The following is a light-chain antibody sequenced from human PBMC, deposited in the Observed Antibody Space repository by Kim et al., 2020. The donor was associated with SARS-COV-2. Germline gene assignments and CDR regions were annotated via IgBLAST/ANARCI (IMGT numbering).Light chain of an antibody. J-gene: IGKJ5*01. V-gene: IGKV1-12*01. Sequence: ACVGDRVTIPCRASQGIITWLAWYQQQPGKAPKLLIYAAASLQSGVPSRFSGSGSGTDFTLTISSLQPEDSATYYCQQANSFPITFGQGTRLEIK. CDR1: QGIITW. CDR3: QQANSFPIT. CDR2: AAA.